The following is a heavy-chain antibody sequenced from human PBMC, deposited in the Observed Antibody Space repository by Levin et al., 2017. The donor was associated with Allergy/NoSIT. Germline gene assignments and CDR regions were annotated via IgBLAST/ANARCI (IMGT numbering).Heavy chain of an antibody. CDR1: GFTFSSYG. Sequence: SCAASGFTFSSYGMHWVRQAPGKGLEWVAVIWYDGSNKYYADSVKGRFTISRDNSKNTLYLQMNSLRAEDTAVYYCARDTEKGSGLGGMDVWGQGTTVTVSS. J-gene: IGHJ6*02. CDR3: ARDTEKGSGLGGMDV. D-gene: IGHD3-10*01. V-gene: IGHV3-33*01. CDR2: IWYDGSNK.